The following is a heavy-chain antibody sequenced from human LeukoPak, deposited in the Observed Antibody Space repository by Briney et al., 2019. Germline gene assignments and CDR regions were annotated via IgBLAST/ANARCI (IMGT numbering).Heavy chain of an antibody. V-gene: IGHV3-30*03. D-gene: IGHD3-10*01. J-gene: IGHJ4*02. CDR2: ISYDGSNK. CDR1: GFTFSSYG. Sequence: GGSLRLSCAASGFTFSSYGMHWVRQAPGKGLEWVAVISYDGSNKYYADSVKGRFTISRDNSKNTLYLQMNSLGAEDTAVYYCARDGLRESTWTVLEFDYWGQGTLVTVSS. CDR3: ARDGLRESTWTVLEFDY.